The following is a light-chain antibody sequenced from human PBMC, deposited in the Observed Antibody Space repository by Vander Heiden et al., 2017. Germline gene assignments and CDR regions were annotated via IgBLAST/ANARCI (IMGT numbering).Light chain of an antibody. Sequence: VVTQEPSLPVSPGRPVTLTCASSTGAVTGDYYAYWVQQKAGPAPRTLIFDTSNKNSWTPARFSGSLLGGKAALTLSGAQPDDEAEYYCLLSYPGSRPVVFGGGTKLTVL. CDR2: DTS. V-gene: IGLV7-46*01. CDR1: TGAVTGDYY. CDR3: LLSYPGSRPVV. J-gene: IGLJ2*01.